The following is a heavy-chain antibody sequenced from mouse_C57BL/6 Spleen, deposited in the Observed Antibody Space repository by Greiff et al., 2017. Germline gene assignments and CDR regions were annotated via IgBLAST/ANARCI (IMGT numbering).Heavy chain of an antibody. D-gene: IGHD1-1*01. CDR1: GYAFSSYW. J-gene: IGHJ2*01. Sequence: VQLQESGAELVKPGASVKISCKASGYAFSSYWMNWVKQRPGKGLEWIGQIYPGDGDTNYNGKFKGKATLTADKSSSTAYMQLSSLTSEDSAVYFCARSGEFITTVVADFDYWGQGTTLTVSS. CDR3: ARSGEFITTVVADFDY. V-gene: IGHV1-80*01. CDR2: IYPGDGDT.